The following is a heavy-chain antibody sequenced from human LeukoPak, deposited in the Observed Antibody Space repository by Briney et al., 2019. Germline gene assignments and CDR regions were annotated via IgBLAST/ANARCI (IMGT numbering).Heavy chain of an antibody. D-gene: IGHD2-2*01. Sequence: GGSLRLSCAASGFTFSSYVMSWVRQAPGKGLEWVSYISTSSSTIYYADSVKGRFTISRDNAKNSLYLQMNSLRAEDTAVYYCVRVEYQLLYFDYWGQGARVTVS. V-gene: IGHV3-48*01. J-gene: IGHJ4*02. CDR1: GFTFSSYV. CDR3: VRVEYQLLYFDY. CDR2: ISTSSSTI.